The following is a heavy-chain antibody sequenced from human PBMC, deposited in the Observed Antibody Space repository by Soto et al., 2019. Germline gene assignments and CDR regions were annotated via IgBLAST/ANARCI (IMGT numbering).Heavy chain of an antibody. Sequence: PGGSLRLSCVASGFDFSTYAMSWVRQAPGKGLEWVSVIGEGGVSRVYADAVKGRFTISRDNSKNTLYLQMTSLRVDDTAMYYCSRDSVTRVSSDIPGMDGWGQGTTVTVSS. CDR3: SRDSVTRVSSDIPGMDG. V-gene: IGHV3-23*01. J-gene: IGHJ6*02. D-gene: IGHD3-10*01. CDR2: IGEGGVSR. CDR1: GFDFSTYA.